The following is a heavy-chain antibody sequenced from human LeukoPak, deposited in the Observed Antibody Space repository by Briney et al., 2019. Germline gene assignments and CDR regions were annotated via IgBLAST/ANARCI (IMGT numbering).Heavy chain of an antibody. CDR1: GGSISSYY. CDR3: ASDDILTGIIDY. Sequence: SEALSLTCTVSGGSISSYYWSWIRQPAGKGLEWIGRIYTSGSTNYNPSLKSRVTMSVDTSKNQFSLKLSSVTAAATAVYYCASDDILTGIIDYWGQGTLVTVSS. D-gene: IGHD3-9*01. V-gene: IGHV4-4*07. J-gene: IGHJ4*02. CDR2: IYTSGST.